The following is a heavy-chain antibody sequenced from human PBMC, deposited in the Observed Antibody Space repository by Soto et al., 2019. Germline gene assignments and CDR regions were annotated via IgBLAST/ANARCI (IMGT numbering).Heavy chain of an antibody. CDR2: TRNKANSYTT. CDR3: ARGHRAFDY. CDR1: GFTFSDYY. J-gene: IGHJ4*02. Sequence: EVQLVESGGGLVQPGGSLRLSCAASGFTFSDYYMDWVRQAPGKGLEWVGRTRNKANSYTTEYAASVKGRFTISREDSKNSLYLQMNSLKTEDTAVYYCARGHRAFDYWGQGTLVTVSS. V-gene: IGHV3-72*01.